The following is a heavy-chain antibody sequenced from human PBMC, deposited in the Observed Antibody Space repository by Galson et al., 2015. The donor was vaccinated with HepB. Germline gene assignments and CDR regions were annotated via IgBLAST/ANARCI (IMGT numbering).Heavy chain of an antibody. CDR2: IWYDGSNK. J-gene: IGHJ6*03. CDR3: ARRKSAARKNYYYMDV. CDR1: GFTFSSYG. D-gene: IGHD6-6*01. V-gene: IGHV3-33*01. Sequence: SLRLSCAASGFTFSSYGMHWVRQAPGKGLEWVAVIWYDGSNKYYADSVKGRFTISRDNSKNTLYLQMNSLRAEDTAVYYCARRKSAARKNYYYMDVWGKGTTVTVSS.